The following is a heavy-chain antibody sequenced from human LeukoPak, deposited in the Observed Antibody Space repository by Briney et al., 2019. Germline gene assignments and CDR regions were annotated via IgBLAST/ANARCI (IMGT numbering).Heavy chain of an antibody. J-gene: IGHJ4*02. CDR2: IYSTGDT. CDR3: ANRSPFFDY. Sequence: PGGSLRLSCAASGFTVSGKYMSWVRQAPGKGLEWVSIIYSTGDTQYADSVKGRFTISRDNSKNTVFLQMNSLRAEDTAVYYCANRSPFFDYWGQGTLVTVS. V-gene: IGHV3-66*01. CDR1: GFTVSGKY. D-gene: IGHD1-14*01.